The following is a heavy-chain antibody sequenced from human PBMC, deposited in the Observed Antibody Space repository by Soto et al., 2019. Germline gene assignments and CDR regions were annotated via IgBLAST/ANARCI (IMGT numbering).Heavy chain of an antibody. V-gene: IGHV1-18*04. CDR2: IKVDSGYT. Sequence: QLQLVQSAAEVKKPGASVRVSCKAYGYPFIKYGISWIRQAPEQGLEWMGWIKVDSGYTNYAQKFQGRVTMTAETSADYSFAEVKSRRLAVTVVYCRATPDHTGFDPWGQGALVSVSS. CDR1: GYPFIKYG. CDR3: ATPDHTGFDP. J-gene: IGHJ5*02. D-gene: IGHD5-18*01.